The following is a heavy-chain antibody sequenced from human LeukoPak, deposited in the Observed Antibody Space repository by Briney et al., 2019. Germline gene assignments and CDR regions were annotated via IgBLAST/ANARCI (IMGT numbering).Heavy chain of an antibody. Sequence: SETLSLTCTVSGGSISSYYWSWIRQPPGKGLEWIGYIYYSGSTNYNPSLKRRVTISVDTSKNQFSLKLSSVTAADTAVYYCARRVPAAMRGHYYYYGMDVWGQGTTVTVSS. J-gene: IGHJ6*02. D-gene: IGHD2-2*01. CDR2: IYYSGST. V-gene: IGHV4-59*08. CDR3: ARRVPAAMRGHYYYYGMDV. CDR1: GGSISSYY.